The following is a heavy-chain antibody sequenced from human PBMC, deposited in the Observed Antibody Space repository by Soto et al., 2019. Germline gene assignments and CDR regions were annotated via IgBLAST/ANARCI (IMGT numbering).Heavy chain of an antibody. V-gene: IGHV1-58*01. CDR1: GFTFTSSA. D-gene: IGHD3-9*01. J-gene: IGHJ1*01. Sequence: SVKVSCKASGFTFTSSAVQWVRQARGQRLEWIGWIVVGSGNTNYAQKFQERVTITRDMSTSTAYMELSSLRSEDTAVYYCAADTDIFRGEQHGGQATLATVPS. CDR3: AADTDIFRGEQH. CDR2: IVVGSGNT.